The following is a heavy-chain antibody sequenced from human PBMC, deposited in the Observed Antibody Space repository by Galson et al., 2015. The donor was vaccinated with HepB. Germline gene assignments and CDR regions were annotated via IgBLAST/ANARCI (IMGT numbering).Heavy chain of an antibody. J-gene: IGHJ4*02. V-gene: IGHV3-30-3*01. Sequence: SLRLSCAASGFTLRDYAMHWVRQAPGKGLEWVAFISWDGSKTFYGDSVRGRFTTSRDNSKNMLYLEMNSLRGEDTAVFYCVRDHAPAHICGGDCYSAGYWGQGALVTVSS. D-gene: IGHD2-21*02. CDR2: ISWDGSKT. CDR3: VRDHAPAHICGGDCYSAGY. CDR1: GFTLRDYA.